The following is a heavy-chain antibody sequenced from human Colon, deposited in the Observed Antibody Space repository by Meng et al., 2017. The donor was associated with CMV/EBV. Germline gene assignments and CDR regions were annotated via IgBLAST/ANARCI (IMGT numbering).Heavy chain of an antibody. CDR3: AKQIVGEEGYFDY. CDR1: GFTFSNYA. CDR2: ISSSSRDI. V-gene: IGHV3-21*01. J-gene: IGHJ4*02. D-gene: IGHD1-26*01. Sequence: GGSLRLSCAASGFTFSNYAMNWVRQAPGKGLEWVSSISSSSRDINYADSVKGRFTISRDNSKNTLFLQMNSLGADDTAVYYCAKQIVGEEGYFDYWGQGTLVTVSS.